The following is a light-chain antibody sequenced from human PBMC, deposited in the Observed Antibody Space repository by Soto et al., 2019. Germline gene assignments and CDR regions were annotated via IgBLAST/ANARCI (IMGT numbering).Light chain of an antibody. CDR2: EVS. CDR1: SSDVGGYNY. CDR3: SSYTSSSTYV. J-gene: IGLJ1*01. Sequence: QSALTQPASVSGSPGQSITISCTGTSSDVGGYNYVSWYQQHPGKAPKLMIYEVSNRPSGVSNRFSGYKSGNTASLTISGIQAEDEADYYCSSYTSSSTYVFGTGTKLTVL. V-gene: IGLV2-14*01.